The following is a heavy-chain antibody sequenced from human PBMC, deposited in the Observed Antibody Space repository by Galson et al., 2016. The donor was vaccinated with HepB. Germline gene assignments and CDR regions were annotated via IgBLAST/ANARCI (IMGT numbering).Heavy chain of an antibody. CDR2: INGNGDST. V-gene: IGHV3-23*01. Sequence: SLRLSCAASGFTFSNYAMTWVRQAPGKGLEWVSGINGNGDSTFYADSVKGRFTISRDNSKNTLYRQMNSLTAVDTAVYYCAKGTHGNSFYFDYWGQGTLVTVSS. J-gene: IGHJ4*02. CDR3: AKGTHGNSFYFDY. D-gene: IGHD4-23*01. CDR1: GFTFSNYA.